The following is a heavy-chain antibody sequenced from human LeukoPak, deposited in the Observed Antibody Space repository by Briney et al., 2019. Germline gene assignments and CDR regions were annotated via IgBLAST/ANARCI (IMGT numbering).Heavy chain of an antibody. CDR1: GGSISSYY. D-gene: IGHD6-13*01. V-gene: IGHV4-59*08. CDR3: ARGDIAAADPFDY. Sequence: SETLSLTCTVSGGSISSYYWSWIRQPPGKGLEWIGYIYYSGSTNYNPSLKSRVTISVDTSKNQFSLKLSSVTAADTAVYYCARGDIAAADPFDYWGKGTTVTVSS. J-gene: IGHJ4*03. CDR2: IYYSGST.